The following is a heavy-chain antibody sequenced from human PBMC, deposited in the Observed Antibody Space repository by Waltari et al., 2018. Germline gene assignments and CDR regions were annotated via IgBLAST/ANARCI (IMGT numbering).Heavy chain of an antibody. CDR2: IYYSGST. CDR3: ARDQRIVVVPAAIEVRWFDP. Sequence: QLQLQESGPGLVKPSETLSLTCTVSGGSISSSSYYWGWIRQPPGKGLEWIGSIYYSGSTYYNPSLKSRVTISVDTSKNQFSLKLSSVTAADTAVYYCARDQRIVVVPAAIEVRWFDPWGQGTLVTVSS. CDR1: GGSISSSSYY. V-gene: IGHV4-39*07. J-gene: IGHJ5*02. D-gene: IGHD2-2*01.